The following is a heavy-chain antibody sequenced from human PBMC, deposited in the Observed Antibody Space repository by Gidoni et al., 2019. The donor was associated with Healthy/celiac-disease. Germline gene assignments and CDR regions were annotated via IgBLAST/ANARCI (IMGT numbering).Heavy chain of an antibody. J-gene: IGHJ3*02. CDR1: GFTCRSYA. D-gene: IGHD3-22*01. V-gene: IGHV3-23*01. CDR3: AKDYYDSSGYGVLDAFDI. Sequence: EVQLLESGGGLVQPGGSLRLSCAASGFTCRSYAMSWVRQAPGKGLEWVSAISGSGGSTYYADSVKGRFTISRDNSKNTLYLQMNSLRAEDTAVYYCAKDYYDSSGYGVLDAFDIWGQGTMVTVSS. CDR2: ISGSGGST.